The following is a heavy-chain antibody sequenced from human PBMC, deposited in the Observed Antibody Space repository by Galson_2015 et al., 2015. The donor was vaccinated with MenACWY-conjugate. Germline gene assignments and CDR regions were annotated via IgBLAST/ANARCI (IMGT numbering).Heavy chain of an antibody. CDR3: ARGGMVYAIFGGDYYMDV. Sequence: SVKVSCKASGGTFSSYAISWVRQAPGQGLEWMGGIIPIFGTANYAQKFQGRVTITADKSTSTAYMELSSLRSEDTAVYYCARGGMVYAIFGGDYYMDVWGKGTTVTVSS. D-gene: IGHD2-8*01. V-gene: IGHV1-69*06. CDR1: GGTFSSYA. CDR2: IIPIFGTA. J-gene: IGHJ6*03.